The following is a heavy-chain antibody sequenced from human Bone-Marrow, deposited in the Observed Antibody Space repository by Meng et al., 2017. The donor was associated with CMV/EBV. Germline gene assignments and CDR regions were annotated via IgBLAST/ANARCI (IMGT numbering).Heavy chain of an antibody. D-gene: IGHD3-3*01. CDR1: GFTFSSYA. V-gene: IGHV3-30-3*01. J-gene: IGHJ6*02. CDR3: ARDAKENDFWSGYYYYYYGMDV. Sequence: GESLKISCAASGFTFSSYAMHWVRQAPGKGLEWVAVISYDGSNKYYADSVKGRFTISRDNSKNTLYLQMNSLRAEDTAVYYCARDAKENDFWSGYYYYYYGMDVWGQGTTVTFSS. CDR2: ISYDGSNK.